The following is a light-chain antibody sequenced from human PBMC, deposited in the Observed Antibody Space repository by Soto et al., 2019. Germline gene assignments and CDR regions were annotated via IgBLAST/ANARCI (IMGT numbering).Light chain of an antibody. V-gene: IGLV2-14*01. Sequence: QSALTQPASVSGSPGQSITISCTGTSSGVGGYNYVSWYQQHPGKAPKLMIYDVSNRPSGVSNRFSGSKSGNTASLTISGRQAEDEADYYCSSYTSSSTLVVFGGGTKLTVL. CDR2: DVS. CDR3: SSYTSSSTLVV. J-gene: IGLJ2*01. CDR1: SSGVGGYNY.